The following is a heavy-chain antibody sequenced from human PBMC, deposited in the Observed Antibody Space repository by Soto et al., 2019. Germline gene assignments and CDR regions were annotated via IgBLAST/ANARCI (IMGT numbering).Heavy chain of an antibody. J-gene: IGHJ4*02. CDR3: ARDPGYSSGWHQTRPHLNLDY. Sequence: GGSLRLSCAASGFTFSSYGMHWVRQAPGKGLEWVAVIWYDGSNKYYADSVRGRFTISRDNSKNTLYLQMNSLRAEDTAVYYCARDPGYSSGWHQTRPHLNLDYWGQGTLVTVSS. CDR1: GFTFSSYG. V-gene: IGHV3-33*01. D-gene: IGHD6-19*01. CDR2: IWYDGSNK.